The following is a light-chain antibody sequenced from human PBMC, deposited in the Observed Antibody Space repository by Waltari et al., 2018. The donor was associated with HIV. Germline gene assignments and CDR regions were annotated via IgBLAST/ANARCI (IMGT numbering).Light chain of an antibody. CDR2: KDD. CDR3: QSFHGITAV. Sequence: NFMLTQPHSVSSSPGKTVTISCTGSSGRVASKYVQGYQPPPGSAPPTVIYKDDQSPSGVPDRFSGSINSSSHSASLTISGLKTEDEADYYCQSFHGITAVFGGGTKLTVL. V-gene: IGLV6-57*02. CDR1: SGRVASKY. J-gene: IGLJ3*02.